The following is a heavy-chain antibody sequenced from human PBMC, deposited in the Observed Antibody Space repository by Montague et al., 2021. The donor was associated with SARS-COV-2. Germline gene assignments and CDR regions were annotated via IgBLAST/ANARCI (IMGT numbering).Heavy chain of an antibody. Sequence: SLRLSCAASGFTFSSYSMNWVRQAPGKGLEWVSSISSSSSYIYYXDSVKGRFTISRDNAKNSLYLQMNSLRAEDTAVYYCARDGLRLGELSPIWGQGTMVTVSS. V-gene: IGHV3-21*01. CDR2: ISSSSSYI. CDR1: GFTFSSYS. D-gene: IGHD3-16*02. J-gene: IGHJ3*02. CDR3: ARDGLRLGELSPI.